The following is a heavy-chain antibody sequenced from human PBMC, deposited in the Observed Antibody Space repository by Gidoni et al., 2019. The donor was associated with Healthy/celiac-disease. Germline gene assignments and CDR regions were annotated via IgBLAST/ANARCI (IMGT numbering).Heavy chain of an antibody. D-gene: IGHD1-26*01. V-gene: IGHV4-39*01. CDR3: LAELVGATTAELFDY. J-gene: IGHJ4*02. CDR2: IYYSGSS. CDR1: GGSISSSSYY. Sequence: QLQLQESGPGLVKPSETLSLTCTRSGGSISSSSYYGGWIRQPPGKGLEWIGSIYYSGSSYYNPSLKSRVTISVDTSNNQFSLKLSSVTAAGTAVYYCLAELVGATTAELFDYWGQGTLVTVSS.